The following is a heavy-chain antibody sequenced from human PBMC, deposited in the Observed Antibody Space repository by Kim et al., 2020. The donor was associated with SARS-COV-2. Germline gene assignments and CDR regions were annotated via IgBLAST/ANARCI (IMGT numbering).Heavy chain of an antibody. CDR3: AKALGASPYNSDWQFDY. D-gene: IGHD6-19*01. Sequence: VKGRFTISRDSSKSTLFLQMNNLRAEDTAIYYCAKALGASPYNSDWQFDYWGQGSLVTVSS. J-gene: IGHJ4*02. V-gene: IGHV3-23*03.